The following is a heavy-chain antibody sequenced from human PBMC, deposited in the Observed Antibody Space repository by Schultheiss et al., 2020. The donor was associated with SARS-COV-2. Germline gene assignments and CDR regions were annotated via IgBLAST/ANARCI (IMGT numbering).Heavy chain of an antibody. CDR1: GGSFSGYY. CDR3: ARGRVGIAVAGTGY. D-gene: IGHD6-19*01. J-gene: IGHJ4*02. Sequence: LSLTCAVYGGSFSGYYWSWIRQPPGKGLEWIGEINHSGSTNYNPSLKSRVTISVDTSKNQFSLKLSSVTAADTAVYYCARGRVGIAVAGTGYWGQGTLVTVSS. CDR2: INHSGST. V-gene: IGHV4-34*01.